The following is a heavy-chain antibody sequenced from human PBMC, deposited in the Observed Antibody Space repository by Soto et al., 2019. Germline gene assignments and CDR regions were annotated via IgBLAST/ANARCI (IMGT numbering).Heavy chain of an antibody. D-gene: IGHD6-13*01. CDR2: TYYRSKWYN. V-gene: IGHV6-1*01. Sequence: SQTLSLTCANSGDSVSSNSAAWNWIRQSPSRGLEWLGRTYYRSKWYNDYAVSVKSRITINPDTSKNQFSLQLNSVTPEDTAVYYCARALTIYSSSWYWFDPWGQGTLVTRLL. CDR3: ARALTIYSSSWYWFDP. J-gene: IGHJ5*02. CDR1: GDSVSSNSAA.